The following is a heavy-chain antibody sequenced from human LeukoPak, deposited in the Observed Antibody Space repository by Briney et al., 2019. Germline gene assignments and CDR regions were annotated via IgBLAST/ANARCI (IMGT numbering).Heavy chain of an antibody. CDR2: ISGSGGST. CDR3: AKDIELVGESPY. V-gene: IGHV3-23*01. J-gene: IGHJ4*02. CDR1: GFTFSSYA. Sequence: GGSLRLSCAASGFTFSSYAMSWIRQAPGKGLEWVSAISGSGGSTYYADSVKGRFTISRDNSKNTLYLQMNSLRAEDTAVYYCAKDIELVGESPYWGQGTLVTVSS. D-gene: IGHD3-10*01.